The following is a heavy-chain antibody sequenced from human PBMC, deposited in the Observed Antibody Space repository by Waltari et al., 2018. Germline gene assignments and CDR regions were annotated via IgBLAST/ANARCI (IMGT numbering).Heavy chain of an antibody. CDR3: ARGVKGYSSGWRYYFDY. V-gene: IGHV4-34*01. CDR1: GGSFSGYY. CDR2: INHSGST. Sequence: QVQLQQWGAGLLKPSETLSLTCAVYGGSFSGYYWSWIRQPPGKGLEWIGEINHSGSTNYNPSLKSRVTRSVDTSKNQFSLKLSSVTAADTAVYYCARGVKGYSSGWRYYFDYWGQGTLVTVSS. J-gene: IGHJ4*02. D-gene: IGHD6-19*01.